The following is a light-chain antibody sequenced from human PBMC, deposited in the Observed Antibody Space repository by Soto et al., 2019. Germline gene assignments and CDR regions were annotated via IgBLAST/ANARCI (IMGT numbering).Light chain of an antibody. CDR2: SSD. CDR3: AAWDDSLNAWA. J-gene: IGLJ3*02. CDR1: SSNIGRNT. Sequence: QSVLTQPPSASGTPGQMVTISCSGSSSNIGRNTVKWYRQLPGTAPKLLIGSSDQRPSGVPDRFSGSQSGTSASLAISELQSEDESDYICAAWDDSLNAWAFGGGTKVTVL. V-gene: IGLV1-44*01.